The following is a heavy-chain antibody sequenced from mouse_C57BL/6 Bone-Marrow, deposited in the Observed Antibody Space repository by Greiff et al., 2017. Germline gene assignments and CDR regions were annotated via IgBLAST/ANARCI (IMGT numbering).Heavy chain of an antibody. CDR2: INSDGGST. Sequence: DVMLVESGGGLVQPGESLKLSCESNEYEFPSHDMSWVRKTPEKRLELVAAINSDGGSTYYPDTMERRFIISRDNTKKTLYLQMSSLRSEDTALYYCARQRYYGSSYWWYFDVWGTGTTVTVSS. V-gene: IGHV5-2*01. D-gene: IGHD1-1*01. J-gene: IGHJ1*03. CDR1: EYEFPSHD. CDR3: ARQRYYGSSYWWYFDV.